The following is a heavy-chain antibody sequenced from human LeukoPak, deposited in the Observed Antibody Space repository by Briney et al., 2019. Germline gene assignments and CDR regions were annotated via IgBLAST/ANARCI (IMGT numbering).Heavy chain of an antibody. CDR2: ITTTSTI. CDR3: ARSRNNALDV. V-gene: IGHV3-48*02. CDR1: GFTFRNYG. D-gene: IGHD1/OR15-1a*01. Sequence: GGSLRLSCAAPGFTFRNYGMNWVRQAPGKGLEWLSYITTTSTIYYADSMRGRFTISRDNAENSLYLQMNSLRDEDTAVYYCARSRNNALDVWGQGTTVTVSS. J-gene: IGHJ6*02.